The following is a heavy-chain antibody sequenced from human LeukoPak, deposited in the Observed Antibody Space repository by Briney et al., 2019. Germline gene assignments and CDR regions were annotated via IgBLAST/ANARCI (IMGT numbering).Heavy chain of an antibody. Sequence: GASVKVSCKASGYTFTGYYMHWVRQAPGQGLEWMGIINPSGGSTTYAQKFQGRVTMTRDMSTSTVYMQLSSLRSEDTAVYYCARDDSSSYNWFDPWGQGTLVTVSS. CDR2: INPSGGST. CDR1: GYTFTGYY. J-gene: IGHJ5*02. V-gene: IGHV1-46*01. CDR3: ARDDSSSYNWFDP. D-gene: IGHD3-22*01.